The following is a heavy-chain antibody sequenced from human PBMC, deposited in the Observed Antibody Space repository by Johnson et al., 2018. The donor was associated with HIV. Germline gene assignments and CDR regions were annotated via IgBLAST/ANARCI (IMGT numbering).Heavy chain of an antibody. J-gene: IGHJ3*01. CDR2: IYSGGST. CDR1: GFTVSSNY. Sequence: VQLVEPGGGLVQPGGSLRLSCAASGFTVSSNYMRWVRQAPGKGLEWVSVIYSGGSTDYADPVKGRFTISRDHAKDTMFVQMNSLRAEDTAVYYCARSGPNWAFAFWGQGTMVTVSS. CDR3: ARSGPNWAFAF. V-gene: IGHV3-66*01. D-gene: IGHD1-1*01.